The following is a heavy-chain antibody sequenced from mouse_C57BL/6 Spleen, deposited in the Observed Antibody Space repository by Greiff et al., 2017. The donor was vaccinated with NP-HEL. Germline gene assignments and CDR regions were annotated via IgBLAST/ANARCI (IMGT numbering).Heavy chain of an antibody. Sequence: EVKLLESGPGMVKPSQSLSLTCTVTGYSITSGYDWHWIRHFPGNKLEWMGYISYSGSTNYNPSLKSRIPITHDTSKNHFFLKLNSVTTEDTATYYCALDSSGPYWYFDVWGTGTTVTVSS. CDR3: ALDSSGPYWYFDV. J-gene: IGHJ1*03. D-gene: IGHD3-2*02. V-gene: IGHV3-1*01. CDR2: ISYSGST. CDR1: GYSITSGYD.